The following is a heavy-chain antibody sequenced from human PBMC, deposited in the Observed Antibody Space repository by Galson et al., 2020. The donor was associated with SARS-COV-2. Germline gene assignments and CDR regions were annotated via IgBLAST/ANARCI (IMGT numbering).Heavy chain of an antibody. CDR3: ARGHSSNPNWIFDR. CDR1: GFIFSNYG. D-gene: IGHD6-13*01. J-gene: IGHJ2*01. CDR2: TSYDGSNK. V-gene: IGHV3-30*03. Sequence: GESLKISCAASGFIFSNYGMHWVRQAPGKGLEWVAVTSYDGSNKYYADSVKGRFTISRDNSENTLYLQMNSLRGEDAAVYYCARGHSSNPNWIFDRWGRGTLVTVSS.